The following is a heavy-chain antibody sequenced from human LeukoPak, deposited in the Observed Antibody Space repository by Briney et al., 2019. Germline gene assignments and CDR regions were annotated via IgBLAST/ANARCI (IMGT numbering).Heavy chain of an antibody. V-gene: IGHV4-34*01. CDR2: IYYTGHT. Sequence: SETLSLTCAVYGGSFSGYYWSWIRQPPGKGLEWFGSIYYTGHTYYNPSLQSRVTISVDTSKNQFSLQLNSVTPEDTAVYYCARDSSSWYVYFQHWGQGTLVTVSS. CDR3: ARDSSSWYVYFQH. CDR1: GGSFSGYY. J-gene: IGHJ1*01. D-gene: IGHD6-13*01.